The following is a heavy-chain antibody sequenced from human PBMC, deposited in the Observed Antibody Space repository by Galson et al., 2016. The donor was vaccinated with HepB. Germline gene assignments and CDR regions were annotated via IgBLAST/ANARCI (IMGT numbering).Heavy chain of an antibody. J-gene: IGHJ4*02. CDR1: VGSLRAYY. V-gene: IGHV4-34*01. Sequence: SETLSLTCAVYVGSLRAYYWSWIRQPPGKGLEWIGEITHSGNTNYNPSLKSRVTMTVDASKNQFSLTLRSATAADTALYFCARISLRVGQDYWGQGTLVTVSS. CDR2: ITHSGNT. CDR3: ARISLRVGQDY. D-gene: IGHD1-26*01.